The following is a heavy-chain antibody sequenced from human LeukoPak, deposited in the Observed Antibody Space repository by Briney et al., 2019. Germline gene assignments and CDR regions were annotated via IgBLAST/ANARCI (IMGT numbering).Heavy chain of an antibody. J-gene: IGHJ6*02. CDR2: INPKNGGT. Sequence: ASVKVSCKASGYTFTGYYIHWVRQAPGQGLEWMGWINPKNGGTNYAQKLQGRVTMTTDTSTSTAYMELRSLRSDDTAVYYCARGTHSGSYYSFYYYYGMDVWGQGTTVTVSS. CDR3: ARGTHSGSYYSFYYYYGMDV. V-gene: IGHV1-2*02. D-gene: IGHD1-26*01. CDR1: GYTFTGYY.